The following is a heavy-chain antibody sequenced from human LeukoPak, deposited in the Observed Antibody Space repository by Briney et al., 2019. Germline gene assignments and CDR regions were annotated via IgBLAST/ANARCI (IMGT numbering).Heavy chain of an antibody. Sequence: SQTLPLTCTVSGGSISSGDYYWSWIRQPPGKGLEWIGYIYYSGSTYYNPSLKSRVTISVDTSKNQFSLKLSSVTAADTAVYYCARAGGGYCSSTSCYAYRHWGQGTLVTVSS. D-gene: IGHD2-2*03. CDR1: GGSISSGDYY. CDR3: ARAGGGYCSSTSCYAYRH. V-gene: IGHV4-30-4*01. CDR2: IYYSGST. J-gene: IGHJ1*01.